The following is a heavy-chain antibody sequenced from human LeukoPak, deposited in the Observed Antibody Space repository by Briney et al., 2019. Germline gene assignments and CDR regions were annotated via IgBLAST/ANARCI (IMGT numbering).Heavy chain of an antibody. J-gene: IGHJ4*02. CDR3: ARDSASLLLLRRFFDY. D-gene: IGHD3-22*01. V-gene: IGHV1-69*04. CDR1: GGTFSSYA. CDR2: IIPILGIA. Sequence: GASVKVSCKASGGTFSSYAISWVRQAPGQGLEWMGRIIPILGIANYAQKFQGRVTITADKSTSTAYMELSSLRSEDTAVYYCARDSASLLLLRRFFDYWGQGTLVTVSS.